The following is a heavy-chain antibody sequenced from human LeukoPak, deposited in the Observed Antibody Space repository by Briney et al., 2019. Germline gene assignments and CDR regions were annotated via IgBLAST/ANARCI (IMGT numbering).Heavy chain of an antibody. D-gene: IGHD3-3*01. CDR1: GGSVSSGSYY. V-gene: IGHV4-61*01. Sequence: PSETLSHTCTVSGGSVSSGSYYWSWIRQPPGKGLEWIGYIYYSGSTNYNPSLKSRVTISVDTSKNQFSLKLSSVTAADTAVFYCARVASGYDVFDIWGQGTMVTVSS. CDR3: ARVASGYDVFDI. J-gene: IGHJ3*02. CDR2: IYYSGST.